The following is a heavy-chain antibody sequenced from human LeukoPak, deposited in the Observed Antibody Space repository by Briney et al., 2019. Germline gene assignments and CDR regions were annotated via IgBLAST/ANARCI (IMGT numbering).Heavy chain of an antibody. V-gene: IGHV3-49*04. D-gene: IGHD3-22*01. CDR2: IKSKAYGATT. CDR3: SSRYYYDSGGYHYFFDY. J-gene: IGHJ4*02. CDR1: GFAFSDYA. Sequence: GGSLRLSCITSGFAFSDYAVTWVRQAPGKGLEWVGFIKSKAYGATTEYAASVKGRFTISRDDSKRIAYLQMNSLKTEDTAVYYCSSRYYYDSGGYHYFFDYWGQGTLVTVSS.